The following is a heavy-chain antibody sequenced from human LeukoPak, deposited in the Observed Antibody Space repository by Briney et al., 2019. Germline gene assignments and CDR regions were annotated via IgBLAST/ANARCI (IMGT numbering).Heavy chain of an antibody. D-gene: IGHD6-13*01. V-gene: IGHV3-30-3*01. J-gene: IGHJ6*02. CDR2: ISYDGSNK. CDR3: ARVQQLVLHYYYGMDV. CDR1: GFTFSSYA. Sequence: GGSLRLSCAASGFTFSSYAMHWVRQAPGKGLEWVADISYDGSNKYYADSVKGRFTISRDNSKNTLYLQMNSLRAEDTAVYYCARVQQLVLHYYYGMDVWGQGTTVTVSS.